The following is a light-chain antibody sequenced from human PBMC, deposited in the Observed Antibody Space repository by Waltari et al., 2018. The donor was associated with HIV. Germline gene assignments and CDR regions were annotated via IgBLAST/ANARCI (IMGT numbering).Light chain of an antibody. Sequence: IVLTQSPPLLSASVGDRITLTCRASQGIRNYLAWYQQRPGRAPKLLVYGASNLKDGVSSRFGGSGSGTEFTLTITRLQPEDFGTYFCQQENADPYTFGPGTRLDV. J-gene: IGKJ3*01. V-gene: IGKV1-9*01. CDR3: QQENADPYT. CDR1: QGIRNY. CDR2: GAS.